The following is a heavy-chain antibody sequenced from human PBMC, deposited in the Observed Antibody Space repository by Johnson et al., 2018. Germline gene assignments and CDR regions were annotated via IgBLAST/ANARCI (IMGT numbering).Heavy chain of an antibody. CDR2: IGISGYTM. J-gene: IGHJ6*03. D-gene: IGHD5-12*01. CDR1: GFTFDDYY. CDR3: ARGPGTLGYDAYYMDG. Sequence: VQLVQSGGGLVKPGGSLRLSCAASGFTFDDYYMNWIRQAPGKGLEWVAYIGISGYTMYYGDSVKGRFTTSRDKAKNSLNLKVNSLRAADTGVYYCARGPGTLGYDAYYMDGWGKGTTVTVSS. V-gene: IGHV3-11*04.